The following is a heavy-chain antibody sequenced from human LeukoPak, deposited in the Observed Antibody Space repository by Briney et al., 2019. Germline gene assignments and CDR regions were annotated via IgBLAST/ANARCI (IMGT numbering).Heavy chain of an antibody. V-gene: IGHV3-30*18. Sequence: GGSLRLSCAASGFTFSSYGMHWVRQAPGKGLEWVAVISYDGSNKYYADSVKGRFTISRVNSKNTLYLQMNSLRAEDTAVYYCAKGFNRWWWELLPYYGMDVWGQGTTVTVSS. CDR1: GFTFSSYG. D-gene: IGHD1-26*01. CDR2: ISYDGSNK. J-gene: IGHJ6*02. CDR3: AKGFNRWWWELLPYYGMDV.